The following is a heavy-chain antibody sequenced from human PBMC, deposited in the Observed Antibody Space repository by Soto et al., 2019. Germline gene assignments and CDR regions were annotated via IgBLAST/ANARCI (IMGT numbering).Heavy chain of an antibody. CDR3: AKERLARGFDY. J-gene: IGHJ4*02. Sequence: EVQLLDSGGVLVQPGGSPGLAFEASGGTCSTYAMNWVRQGPRKGLEWVVGIGGGGDNTYYADAVKGRFTISRDNSKNTLFLQMNSLTAEDTADYYCAKERLARGFDYWGQGTLVTVSS. V-gene: IGHV3-23*01. CDR1: GGTCSTYA. CDR2: IGGGGDNT.